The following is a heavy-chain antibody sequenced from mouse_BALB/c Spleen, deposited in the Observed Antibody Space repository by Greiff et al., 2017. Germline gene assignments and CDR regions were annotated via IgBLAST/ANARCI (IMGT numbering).Heavy chain of an antibody. CDR3: ARQYGSSLLDAMDY. D-gene: IGHD1-1*01. Sequence: QVQLKQSGAELVRPGTSVKISCKASGYAFTNYWLGWVKQRPGHGLEWIGDIYPGSGNTYYNEKFKGKATLTADKSSSTAYMQLSSLTSEDSAVYFCARQYGSSLLDAMDYWGQGTSVTVSS. J-gene: IGHJ4*01. CDR1: GYAFTNYW. CDR2: IYPGSGNT. V-gene: IGHV1-63*01.